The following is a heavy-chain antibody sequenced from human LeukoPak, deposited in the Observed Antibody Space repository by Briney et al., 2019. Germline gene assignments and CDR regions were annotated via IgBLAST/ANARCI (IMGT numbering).Heavy chain of an antibody. Sequence: PGGSLRLSCAASGFTFSSYWMNWARQAPGKGLEWVASINHNGNVNYYVDSVKGRFTISRDNAKNSLYLQMNSLRAEDTAVYYCARESYGVVVPAANDYWGQGTLVTVSS. CDR3: ARESYGVVVPAANDY. CDR2: INHNGNVN. J-gene: IGHJ4*02. CDR1: GFTFSSYW. V-gene: IGHV3-7*01. D-gene: IGHD2-2*01.